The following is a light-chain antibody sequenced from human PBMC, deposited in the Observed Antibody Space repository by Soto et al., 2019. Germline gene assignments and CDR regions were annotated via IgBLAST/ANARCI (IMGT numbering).Light chain of an antibody. CDR3: QQYNNWPQT. CDR1: QSVTSN. CDR2: SAS. J-gene: IGKJ1*01. V-gene: IGKV3-15*01. Sequence: EIVMTQSPATLSVSPGERATLSCRASQSVTSNLAWYQQKPGQAPRLLIYSASTRATSIPARFSGSGSGTEFTLTISSLQSEDFAVYYCQQYNNWPQTFGQGTKVDI.